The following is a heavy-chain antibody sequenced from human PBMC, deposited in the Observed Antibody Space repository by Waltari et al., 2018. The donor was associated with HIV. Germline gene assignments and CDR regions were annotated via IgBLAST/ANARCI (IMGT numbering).Heavy chain of an antibody. CDR2: IYYSGST. D-gene: IGHD5-12*01. Sequence: QVQLQESGPGLVKPSETLSLTCTVSGGSISSYYWSWIRQPPGKGLEWIGYIYYSGSTNYNPSLKSRVTISVDTSKNQFSLKLSSVTAADTAVYYCARTYRWCDPWGQGTLVTVSS. CDR3: ARTYRWCDP. CDR1: GGSISSYY. J-gene: IGHJ5*02. V-gene: IGHV4-59*01.